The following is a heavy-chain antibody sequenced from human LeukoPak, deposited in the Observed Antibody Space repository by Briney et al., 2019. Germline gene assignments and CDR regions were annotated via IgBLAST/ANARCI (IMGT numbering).Heavy chain of an antibody. CDR2: IYYSGST. CDR3: ARADYDFWSGGTNAFDI. J-gene: IGHJ3*02. D-gene: IGHD3-3*01. V-gene: IGHV4-59*01. Sequence: RTSETLSLTCTVSGGSISSYYWSWIRQPPGKGLEWIGYIYYSGSTNYNPSLKSRVTISVDTSKNQFSLKLSSVTAADTAVYYCARADYDFWSGGTNAFDIWGQGTMVTVSS. CDR1: GGSISSYY.